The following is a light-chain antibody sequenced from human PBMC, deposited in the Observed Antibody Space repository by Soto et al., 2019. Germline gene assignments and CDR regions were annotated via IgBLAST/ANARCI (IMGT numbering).Light chain of an antibody. Sequence: DIQMTQSPSTLSGSVGDRVTITCRASQTISSWLAWYQQKPGKAPKLLIYKASTLKSGVPSRFSGSGSGTEFTLTISSLQPEDFAVYYCQEYDNWLTWTFGQGTKVDI. J-gene: IGKJ1*01. CDR2: KAS. CDR3: QEYDNWLTWT. CDR1: QTISSW. V-gene: IGKV1-5*03.